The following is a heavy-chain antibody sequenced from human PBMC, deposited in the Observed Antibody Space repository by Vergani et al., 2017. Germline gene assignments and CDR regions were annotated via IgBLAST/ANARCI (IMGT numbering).Heavy chain of an antibody. Sequence: QVQLVQSGAEVQKPGASVKVSCKASGYTFTSYGISWVRQAPGQGLEWMGWISAYNGNTNYAQKLQGRVTMTTDTSTSTAYMELRSLRSDDTAVYYCARDPWTYSSGWYALDYWGQGTLVTVSS. CDR2: ISAYNGNT. J-gene: IGHJ4*02. D-gene: IGHD6-19*01. CDR3: ARDPWTYSSGWYALDY. V-gene: IGHV1-18*01. CDR1: GYTFTSYG.